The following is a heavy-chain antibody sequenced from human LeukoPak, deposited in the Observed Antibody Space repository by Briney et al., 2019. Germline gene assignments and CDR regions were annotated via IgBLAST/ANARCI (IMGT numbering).Heavy chain of an antibody. CDR2: ISPDSNYK. CDR1: GFTFSTYS. J-gene: IGHJ4*02. Sequence: GGSLRLSCAASGFTFSTYSMNWLRLAPGKGLEWVSSISPDSNYKYYVDSVKGRFTISRDNAKNSLYLQLSSLRAEDTAVYYCARISSPGYFDYWGQGTLVTVSS. CDR3: ARISSPGYFDY. D-gene: IGHD6-13*01. V-gene: IGHV3-21*01.